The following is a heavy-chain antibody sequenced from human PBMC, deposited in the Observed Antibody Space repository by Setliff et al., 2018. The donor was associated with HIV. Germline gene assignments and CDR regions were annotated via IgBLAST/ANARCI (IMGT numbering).Heavy chain of an antibody. CDR3: VRLPFPPYCGGDCYSIDY. CDR1: GFTFSSNA. Sequence: PGGSLRLSCEASGFTFSSNAMSWVRQAPGKGLEWVSSLSDSGDRTYYVDSVKGRFTISRDNSKNTLYLQMNSLRAEDTAVYHCVRLPFPPYCGGDCYSIDYWGQGTLVTVSS. J-gene: IGHJ4*02. D-gene: IGHD2-21*02. CDR2: LSDSGDRT. V-gene: IGHV3-23*01.